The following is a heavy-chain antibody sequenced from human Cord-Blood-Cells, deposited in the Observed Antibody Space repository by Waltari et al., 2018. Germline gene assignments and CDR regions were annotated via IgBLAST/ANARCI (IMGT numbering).Heavy chain of an antibody. CDR3: ARVYSSRYYYYGMDV. Sequence: QVQLVQSGAEVKKPGSSVKVSCKASGGTFSSYAISWVRQAPGQGLEWMGGIIPICGTAKYAQKFKGRVTITADESTSTAYMELSSLRSEDTAVYYCARVYSSRYYYYGMDVWGQGTTVTVSS. CDR2: IIPICGTA. J-gene: IGHJ6*02. CDR1: GGTFSSYA. V-gene: IGHV1-69*01. D-gene: IGHD6-13*01.